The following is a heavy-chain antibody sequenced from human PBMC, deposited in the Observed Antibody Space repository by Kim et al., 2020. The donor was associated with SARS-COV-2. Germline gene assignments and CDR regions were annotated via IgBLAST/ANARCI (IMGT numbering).Heavy chain of an antibody. CDR1: GFAFRDAW. Sequence: GGSLRLSCAASGFAFRDAWMHWVRQTPGKGLEWVSRITSDGSVSYADPVRGRFTISRDNAKNTLYLQMGSLRDEDTAVYYCARDGSYNFDYWGQGTLVTV. CDR3: ARDGSYNFDY. V-gene: IGHV3-74*01. J-gene: IGHJ4*02. CDR2: ITSDGSVS. D-gene: IGHD3-10*01.